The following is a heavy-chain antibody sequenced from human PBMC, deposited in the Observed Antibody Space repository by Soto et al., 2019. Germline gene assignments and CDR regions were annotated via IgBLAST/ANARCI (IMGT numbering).Heavy chain of an antibody. Sequence: ESGGGLVQPGGSLRLSCAASGFTFETSWMTWVRQAPGKGLEWVANIKQDGSEKYYVDSVKGRFTISRDNAKNSLYLQMNSRRVEDTAVYFCVRERISSWGQGTLVTVSS. V-gene: IGHV3-7*01. CDR2: IKQDGSEK. D-gene: IGHD2-15*01. CDR3: VRERISS. CDR1: GFTFETSW. J-gene: IGHJ4*02.